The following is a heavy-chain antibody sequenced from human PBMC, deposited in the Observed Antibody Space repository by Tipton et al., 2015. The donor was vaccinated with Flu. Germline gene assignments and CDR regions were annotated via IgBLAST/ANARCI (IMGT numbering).Heavy chain of an antibody. CDR2: IIPIFGTA. J-gene: IGHJ6*03. CDR3: ATSIVVPAAHIYYYYMDV. V-gene: IGHV1-69*01. Sequence: QVQLVQSGAEVKKPGSSVKVSCKASGGTFSSYAISWVRQAPGQGLEWMGGIIPIFGTANYAQKFQGRVTITADESTSTAYMELSSLRSEDTAVYYCATSIVVPAAHIYYYYMDVWGKGTTVTVSS. D-gene: IGHD2-2*01. CDR1: GGTFSSYA.